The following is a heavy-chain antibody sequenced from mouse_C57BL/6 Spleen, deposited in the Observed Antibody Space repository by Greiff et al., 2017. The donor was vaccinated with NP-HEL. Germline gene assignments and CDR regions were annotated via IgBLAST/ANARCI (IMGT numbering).Heavy chain of an antibody. D-gene: IGHD3-2*02. CDR3: ARSGTAQATIAY. Sequence: VKLMESGAELVRPGTSVKVSCKASGYAFTNYLIEWVKQRPGQGLEWIGVINPGSGGTNYNEKFKGKATLTADKSSSTAYMQLSSLTSEDSAVYFCARSGTAQATIAYWGQGTLVTVSA. J-gene: IGHJ3*01. CDR1: GYAFTNYL. V-gene: IGHV1-54*01. CDR2: INPGSGGT.